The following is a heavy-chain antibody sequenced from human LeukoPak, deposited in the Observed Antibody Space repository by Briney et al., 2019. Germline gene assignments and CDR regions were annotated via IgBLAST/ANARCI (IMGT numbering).Heavy chain of an antibody. Sequence: SVKVSCKASGGTFSSYAISWVRQAPGQGLEWMGGIIPIFGTANYAQKFQGRVTITADESTSTAYMELSSLRSEDTAVYYCARDESRYYYDSSGYYPPHFDYWGQGALVTVSS. CDR2: IIPIFGTA. J-gene: IGHJ4*02. D-gene: IGHD3-22*01. CDR1: GGTFSSYA. V-gene: IGHV1-69*01. CDR3: ARDESRYYYDSSGYYPPHFDY.